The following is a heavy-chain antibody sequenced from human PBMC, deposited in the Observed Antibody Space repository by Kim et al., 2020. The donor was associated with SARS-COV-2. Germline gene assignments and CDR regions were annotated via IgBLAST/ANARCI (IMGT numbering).Heavy chain of an antibody. J-gene: IGHJ4*01. CDR2: ISVYNGDV. CDR1: GYTFTSFG. D-gene: IGHD3-22*01. Sequence: ASVKVSCKASGYTFTSFGLSWVRQAPGQGLEWMAWISVYNGDVNHSQKVQGRVTLTTDTSTSTGYMELRSLRADDTAVYYCARLRYYYDARGYHYYFDYWGHGTLVTVSS. V-gene: IGHV1-18*01. CDR3: ARLRYYYDARGYHYYFDY.